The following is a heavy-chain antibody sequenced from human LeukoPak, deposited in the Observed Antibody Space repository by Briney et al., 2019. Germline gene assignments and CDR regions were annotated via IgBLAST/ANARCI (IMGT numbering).Heavy chain of an antibody. D-gene: IGHD3-22*01. J-gene: IGHJ1*01. CDR2: ITPNADRT. CDR1: GFTFGSYG. CDR3: AIMHGYYDGSGYWVQ. Sequence: GGSLRLSCAASGFTFGSYGMSWVRQAPGKGLEWVSFITPNADRTSYADSVEGRFTISRDNPRNTLYMQMNCLRDEDTALYYCAIMHGYYDGSGYWVQWGQGTLVTVSS. V-gene: IGHV3-23*01.